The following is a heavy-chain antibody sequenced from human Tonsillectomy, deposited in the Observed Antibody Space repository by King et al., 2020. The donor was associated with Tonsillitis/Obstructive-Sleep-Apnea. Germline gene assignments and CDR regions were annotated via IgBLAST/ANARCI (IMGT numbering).Heavy chain of an antibody. Sequence: VQLQQWGAGLLKPSETLSLTCAVYGGSFSGYYWSWIRQPPGKGLEWIGEINHSGSTNYNPSLKSRVTISVDTSKNQFSLKLSSVTAADTAVYYCARGVPPRAVYYDFWSGYLIWFDPWGQGTLVTVSS. CDR2: INHSGST. D-gene: IGHD3-3*01. CDR1: GGSFSGYY. V-gene: IGHV4-34*01. CDR3: ARGVPPRAVYYDFWSGYLIWFDP. J-gene: IGHJ5*02.